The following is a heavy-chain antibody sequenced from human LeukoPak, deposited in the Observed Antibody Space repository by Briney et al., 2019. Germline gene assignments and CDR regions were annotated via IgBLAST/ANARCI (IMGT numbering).Heavy chain of an antibody. CDR3: ATGRVVPAAAGNNWFDP. D-gene: IGHD2-2*01. CDR1: GGSFSGYY. CDR2: INHSGST. V-gene: IGHV4-34*01. Sequence: SETLSLTCAVYGGSFSGYYWSWIRQPPGKGLEWIGEINHSGSTNYNPSLKSRVTISVDTSKNQFPLKLSSVTAADTAVYYCATGRVVPAAAGNNWFDPWGQGTLVTVSS. J-gene: IGHJ5*02.